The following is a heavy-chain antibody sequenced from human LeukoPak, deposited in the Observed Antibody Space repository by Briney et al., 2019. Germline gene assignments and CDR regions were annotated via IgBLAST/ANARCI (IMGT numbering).Heavy chain of an antibody. V-gene: IGHV1-2*02. CDR2: INPDSGGT. CDR1: GYTFTGYY. J-gene: IGHJ4*02. Sequence: GASVKVSCKASGYTFTGYYMHWVRQAPGQGLEWMGRINPDSGGTDSVQKFHGRVTMTRDTSITTAYLELSRLRSDDTAFYYCALYSTNYHEGFDYWGQGTLVTVSS. D-gene: IGHD3-22*01. CDR3: ALYSTNYHEGFDY.